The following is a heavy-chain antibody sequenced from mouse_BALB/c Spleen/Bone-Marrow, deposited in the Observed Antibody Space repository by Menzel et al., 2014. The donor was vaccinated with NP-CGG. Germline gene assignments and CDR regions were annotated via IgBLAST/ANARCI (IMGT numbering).Heavy chain of an antibody. Sequence: DVKLQESGGGLVQPGGSRKLSCAASGFTFSSFGMHWVRQAPEKGLEWVAYISSGSSTIYYADTVKGRFTISRDNPKNTLFLQMTSLRSEDTAMYYCARSLLRLPYAMDYWGQGTSVTVSS. D-gene: IGHD1-2*01. V-gene: IGHV5-17*02. CDR3: ARSLLRLPYAMDY. CDR1: GFTFSSFG. CDR2: ISSGSSTI. J-gene: IGHJ4*01.